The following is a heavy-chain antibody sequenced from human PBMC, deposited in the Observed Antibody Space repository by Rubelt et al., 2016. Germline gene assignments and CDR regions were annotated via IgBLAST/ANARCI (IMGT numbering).Heavy chain of an antibody. D-gene: IGHD3-22*01. V-gene: IGHV1-46*01. CDR2: INPSGGST. J-gene: IGHJ4*02. Sequence: QVQLVQSGAEVKKPGASVKVSCKASGYTFTSYYMHWVRQAPGQGLEWMGIINPSGGSTSYAQNCQGRVTMTRDTSTSPGYMVLSSLRSEDAAVYYCARVYDSSDTYYFDYWGQGTLVTVSS. CDR3: ARVYDSSDTYYFDY. CDR1: GYTFTSYY.